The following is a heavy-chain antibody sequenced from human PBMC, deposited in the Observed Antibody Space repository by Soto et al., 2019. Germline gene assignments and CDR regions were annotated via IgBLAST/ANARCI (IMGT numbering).Heavy chain of an antibody. J-gene: IGHJ6*02. Sequence: QVHLLLQSGADVKKPGSSVKVSCKASGGTPSNSAISWVRQAPGQGLEWMGGIIPVFGLVKYAQNFQRRVPITADESTNTAYMELSSLRPEDTAVYYCAGGRIGVVGSGAYYGMDVWGQWTTVTVSS. CDR3: AGGRIGVVGSGAYYGMDV. CDR2: IIPVFGLV. D-gene: IGHD6-19*01. CDR1: GGTPSNSA. V-gene: IGHV1-69*01.